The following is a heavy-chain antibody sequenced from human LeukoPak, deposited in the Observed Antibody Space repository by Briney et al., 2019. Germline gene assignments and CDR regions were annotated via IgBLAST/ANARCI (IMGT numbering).Heavy chain of an antibody. CDR1: GGSISSGDYY. Sequence: PSQTLSLTCTLSGGSISSGDYYWSWIRHPPRKGLEWVGEINHSGSTNYNPSLKSRVTISVDTSKNQFSLKLSSVTAADTAVYYCARGLSVFAFDIWGQGTMVTVSS. J-gene: IGHJ3*02. CDR3: ARGLSVFAFDI. D-gene: IGHD3-10*02. CDR2: INHSGST. V-gene: IGHV4-30-4*08.